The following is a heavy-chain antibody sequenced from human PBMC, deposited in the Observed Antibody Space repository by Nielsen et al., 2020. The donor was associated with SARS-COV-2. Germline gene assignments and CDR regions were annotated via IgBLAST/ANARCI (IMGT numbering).Heavy chain of an antibody. CDR2: IWYDGSNK. J-gene: IGHJ4*02. V-gene: IGHV3-33*08. CDR1: GFTFNRFV. Sequence: GESLKISCAASGFTFNRFVMHWVRQAPGKGLEWVAVIWYDGSNKYYADSVKGRFTISRDNSKNTLYLQMNSLRAEDTAVYYCARDFGFSAGSYYAYWGQGTLVTVSS. CDR3: ARDFGFSAGSYYAY. D-gene: IGHD1-26*01.